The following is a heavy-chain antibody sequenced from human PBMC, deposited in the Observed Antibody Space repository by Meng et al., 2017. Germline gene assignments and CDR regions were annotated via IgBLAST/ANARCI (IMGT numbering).Heavy chain of an antibody. CDR3: ARRGPHWLYCSGSSCYPRPFYD. J-gene: IGHJ4*02. D-gene: IGHD2-15*01. CDR2: INHSGST. Sequence: SETLSLTCAVYGGSFSGYYWSWIRQPPGKGLEWIGEINHSGSTNYNPSLKSRVTISVDTSRNQFSLKLSSVTAADTAVYYCARRGPHWLYCSGSSCYPRPFYDWGQGTLVTVSS. V-gene: IGHV4-34*01. CDR1: GGSFSGYY.